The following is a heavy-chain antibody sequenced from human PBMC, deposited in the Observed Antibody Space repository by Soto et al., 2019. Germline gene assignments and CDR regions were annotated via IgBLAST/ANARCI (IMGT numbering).Heavy chain of an antibody. V-gene: IGHV4-34*01. CDR2: INHSGST. CDR1: GGSFSGDY. D-gene: IGHD6-13*01. J-gene: IGHJ4*02. CDR3: ARGSAIAWELAAV. Sequence: SETLSLTCAVYGGSFSGDYWSWIRQPPGKGLEWIGEINHSGSTHYNASLKSRVTISLDTSKNQFSLKLSSVTAADTAVYYCARGSAIAWELAAVWGQGTLVTVSS.